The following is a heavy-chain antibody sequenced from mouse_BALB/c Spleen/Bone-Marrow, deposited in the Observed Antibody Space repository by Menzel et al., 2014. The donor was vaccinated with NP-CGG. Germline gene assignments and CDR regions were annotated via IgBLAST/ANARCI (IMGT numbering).Heavy chain of an antibody. Sequence: QVQLQQPGAELVRPGTSVKVPCKASGYAFTNYLIEWVKQRPGQGLEWIGVINPGSGGTNYNEKFKGKATLTADKSSSTAYMQLSGLTSDDSAVYFCARDGDYDEGYAMDYWGQGTSVTVSS. CDR1: GYAFTNYL. J-gene: IGHJ4*01. V-gene: IGHV1-54*01. D-gene: IGHD2-4*01. CDR3: ARDGDYDEGYAMDY. CDR2: INPGSGGT.